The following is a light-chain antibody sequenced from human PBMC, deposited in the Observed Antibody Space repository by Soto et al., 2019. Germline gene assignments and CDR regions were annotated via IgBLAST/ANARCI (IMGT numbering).Light chain of an antibody. CDR2: KVS. Sequence: DVVMTQSPLSLSVTLGQPASISCSSTQSLEYSDGRTFLNWFLQRPGQSPRRLLYKVSNRDSGVPDRFCGSGSRNHFTLIIIRVEAEEGGVYFCMQGRYWATFGQGTKLEIK. V-gene: IGKV2-30*01. CDR3: MQGRYWAT. J-gene: IGKJ2*01. CDR1: QSLEYSDGRTF.